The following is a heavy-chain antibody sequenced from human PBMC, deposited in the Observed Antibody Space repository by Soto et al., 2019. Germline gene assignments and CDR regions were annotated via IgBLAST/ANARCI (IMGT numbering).Heavy chain of an antibody. CDR1: GGTFSSYS. D-gene: IGHD2-21*01. Sequence: QVQLVQSGAEVKKPGSSVKVSCKASGGTFSSYSINWVRQAPGQGLEWMGEIIPIFGTANYAQKFQGRVTITADESTSTAYMALSSLRSEDTAVYYCARDGERHSGGIDDWGQGAMVTVSS. CDR2: IIPIFGTA. V-gene: IGHV1-69*01. CDR3: ARDGERHSGGIDD. J-gene: IGHJ4*02.